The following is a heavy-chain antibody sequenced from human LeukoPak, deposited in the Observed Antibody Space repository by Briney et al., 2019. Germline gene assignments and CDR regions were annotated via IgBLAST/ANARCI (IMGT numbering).Heavy chain of an antibody. CDR1: GFTFSSYS. J-gene: IGHJ4*02. CDR2: ISSSSSYI. D-gene: IGHD6-19*01. Sequence: KAGGSLRLSCAASGFTFSSYSMNWVRQAPGKGLEWVSSISSSSSYIYYADSVKGRFTISRDNSKNTLYLQMNSLRAEDTAVYYCAKCSGLETDYFDYWGQGTLVTVSS. CDR3: AKCSGLETDYFDY. V-gene: IGHV3-21*01.